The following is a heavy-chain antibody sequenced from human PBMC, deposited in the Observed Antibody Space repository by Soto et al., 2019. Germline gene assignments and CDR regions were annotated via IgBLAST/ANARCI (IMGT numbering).Heavy chain of an antibody. J-gene: IGHJ4*02. Sequence: QITLKESGPTLVRPAQTLTLTCDFSGFSLSTYHMGVAWIRQPPGKALEWLALIYWDDDKRHSPSLKDRLAISQDTSRNQVVLTITNLDPGDSATYFCAHAGDYDLLTFDHWGPGTLVTVSS. V-gene: IGHV2-5*02. CDR3: AHAGDYDLLTFDH. D-gene: IGHD4-17*01. CDR2: IYWDDDK. CDR1: GFSLSTYHMG.